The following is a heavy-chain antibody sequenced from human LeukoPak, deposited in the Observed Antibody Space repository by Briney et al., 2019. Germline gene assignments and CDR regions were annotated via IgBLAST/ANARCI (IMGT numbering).Heavy chain of an antibody. CDR3: ARHTGYCSGGSCYGDF. CDR1: GYTFTNNW. Sequence: GESLKISCKGSGYTFTNNWISWVRQMPGKGLEWMGRINPSDSNTDYSPSFQGHVTISADKSINTVYLQWSSLKASDTAMYYCARHTGYCSGGSCYGDFWGQGTLVTVSS. D-gene: IGHD2-15*01. V-gene: IGHV5-10-1*01. CDR2: INPSDSNT. J-gene: IGHJ4*02.